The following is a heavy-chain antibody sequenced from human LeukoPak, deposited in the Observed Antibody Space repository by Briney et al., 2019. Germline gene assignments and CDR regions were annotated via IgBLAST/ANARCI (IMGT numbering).Heavy chain of an antibody. J-gene: IGHJ4*02. CDR3: ARDIGSSAGFDY. V-gene: IGHV3-66*01. Sequence: GSLRLSCAASGFTVSSNYMSWVRQAPGKGLEWVSVLYSDGTTYYADSVKGRFSISRDNSKNTVYLQMNRLRAEDTAVFYCARDIGSSAGFDYWGQGTLVTVSS. CDR1: GFTVSSNY. CDR2: LYSDGTT. D-gene: IGHD6-13*01.